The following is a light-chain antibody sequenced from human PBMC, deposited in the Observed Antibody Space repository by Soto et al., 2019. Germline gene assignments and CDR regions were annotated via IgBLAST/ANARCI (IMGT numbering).Light chain of an antibody. Sequence: QSALAQPASVSGSPGQSITISCTGTSSDVGGYNYVSWYQQHPDNAPKLMISNVGDRPSGVSNRFSGSKSGNTASLTISGLQTEDEADYYCSSYTTSSTVVFGGGTKLTVL. V-gene: IGLV2-14*03. CDR1: SSDVGGYNY. CDR3: SSYTTSSTVV. CDR2: NVG. J-gene: IGLJ3*02.